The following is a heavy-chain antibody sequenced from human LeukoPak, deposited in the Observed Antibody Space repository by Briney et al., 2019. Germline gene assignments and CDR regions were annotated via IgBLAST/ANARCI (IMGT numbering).Heavy chain of an antibody. CDR3: ATDSSSWVDWFGNWYFDL. J-gene: IGHJ2*01. CDR1: GCTLTELS. Sequence: ASVKVSCKVSGCTLTELSMHWVRQAPGKGLEWMGGFDPEDGETIYAQKFQGRVTMTEDTSTDTAYTELSSLRSEDTAVYYCATDSSSWVDWFGNWYFDLWGRGTLVTVSS. V-gene: IGHV1-24*01. D-gene: IGHD3/OR15-3a*01. CDR2: FDPEDGET.